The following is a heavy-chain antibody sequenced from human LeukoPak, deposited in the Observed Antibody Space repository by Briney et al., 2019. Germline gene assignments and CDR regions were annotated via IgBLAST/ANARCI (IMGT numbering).Heavy chain of an antibody. CDR1: GYTFTSYG. Sequence: GASVKVSCKASGYTFTSYGISWVRQAPGQGVEWMGWISAYNGNTNYAQKLQGRVTMTTDTSTSTAYMELRSLRSDDTAVYYCATRPDNYGDYSYYGMDVWGQGTTVTVSS. J-gene: IGHJ6*02. D-gene: IGHD5-24*01. V-gene: IGHV1-18*01. CDR3: ATRPDNYGDYSYYGMDV. CDR2: ISAYNGNT.